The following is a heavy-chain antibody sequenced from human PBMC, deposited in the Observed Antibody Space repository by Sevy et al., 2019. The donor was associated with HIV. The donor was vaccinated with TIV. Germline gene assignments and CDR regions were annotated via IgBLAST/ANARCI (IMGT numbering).Heavy chain of an antibody. V-gene: IGHV1-3*01. D-gene: IGHD1-26*01. CDR2: FDAGNGNK. CDR1: GYTFTSYA. J-gene: IGHJ4*02. Sequence: ASVKVSCKASGYTFTSYAFHWVRQAPGQGLEWMGCFDAGNGNKKYSQKFQGRVTLTRETSKSKAYLELRSLRSEDTGVSYCVRANSGDYPSRGYFDYWGQGTLVTVSS. CDR3: VRANSGDYPSRGYFDY.